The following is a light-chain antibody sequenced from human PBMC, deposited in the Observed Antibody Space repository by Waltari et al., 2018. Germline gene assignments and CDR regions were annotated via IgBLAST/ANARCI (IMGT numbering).Light chain of an antibody. V-gene: IGKV3D-15*01. CDR1: QSVSSN. CDR3: QQYNKWPRT. J-gene: IGKJ1*01. Sequence: EIVMTQSPATLSVSPGERATLSSSASQSVSSNLAWYQRKPGQAPRILIYGASTRAPGKPGRFSGSGSETEFTLTISSMQSEYFAGDYCQQYNKWPRTFGQGSKVEIK. CDR2: GAS.